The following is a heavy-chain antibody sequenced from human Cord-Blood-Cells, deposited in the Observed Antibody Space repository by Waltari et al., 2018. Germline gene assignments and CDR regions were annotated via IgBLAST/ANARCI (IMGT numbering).Heavy chain of an antibody. V-gene: IGHV1-46*01. J-gene: IGHJ3*02. D-gene: IGHD3-22*01. CDR3: ARVGDYDSSGYYAFDI. Sequence: QVQLVQSGAEVKKPGASVKVSCKASGYTFTSYYMHWVRQAPGQGLGWMGIICPRCGSTSYAQKFQGRVTMSRETSTSTVYMGLSSLRSEDTAVYYCARVGDYDSSGYYAFDIWGQGTMVTVSS. CDR1: GYTFTSYY. CDR2: ICPRCGST.